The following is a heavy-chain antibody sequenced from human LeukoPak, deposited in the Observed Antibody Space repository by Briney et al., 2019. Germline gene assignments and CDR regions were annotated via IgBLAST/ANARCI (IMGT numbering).Heavy chain of an antibody. D-gene: IGHD3-10*01. Sequence: PSETLSLTCIVSGYSISSGYYWGWIRQPPGKGLEWIGSTYHGGITYYNPSLKSRVTISVDTSKNQFSLKLSSVTAADTAVYYCARGEDYYGSGSYNYNWFAPWGQGTLVTVSS. CDR1: GYSISSGYY. CDR2: TYHGGIT. J-gene: IGHJ5*02. V-gene: IGHV4-38-2*02. CDR3: ARGEDYYGSGSYNYNWFAP.